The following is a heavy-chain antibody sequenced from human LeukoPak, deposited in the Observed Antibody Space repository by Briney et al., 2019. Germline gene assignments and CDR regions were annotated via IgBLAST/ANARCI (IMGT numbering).Heavy chain of an antibody. CDR2: ISYDGSNK. CDR3: ARAGLFSGYGDYPFDY. Sequence: GRSLRLSCAASGFTFSSYAMHWVRQAPGKGLEWVAVISYDGSNKYYADSVKGRFTISRDNSKNTLYLQMNSLRAEDTAVYYCARAGLFSGYGDYPFDYWGQGTLVTVSS. V-gene: IGHV3-30*04. CDR1: GFTFSSYA. D-gene: IGHD4-17*01. J-gene: IGHJ4*02.